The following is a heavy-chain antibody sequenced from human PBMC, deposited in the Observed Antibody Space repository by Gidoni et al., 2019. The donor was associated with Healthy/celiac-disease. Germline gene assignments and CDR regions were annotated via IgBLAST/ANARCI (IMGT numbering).Heavy chain of an antibody. J-gene: IGHJ2*01. CDR3: TRDPRGYSNYWYFDL. CDR2: IRSKAYGGTT. Sequence: EVQLVESGGGLVQPGRYLGPSCTASGFPFGDYAMSWVRQAPGKGLEWVGFIRSKAYGGTTEYAASVKGRFTISRDDSKSIAYLQMNSLKTEDTAVYYCTRDPRGYSNYWYFDLWGRGTLVTVSS. CDR1: GFPFGDYA. D-gene: IGHD4-4*01. V-gene: IGHV3-49*04.